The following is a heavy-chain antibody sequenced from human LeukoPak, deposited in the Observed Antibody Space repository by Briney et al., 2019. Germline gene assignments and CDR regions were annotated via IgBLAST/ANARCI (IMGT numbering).Heavy chain of an antibody. V-gene: IGHV3-7*01. Sequence: GGSLRLYCAASGFTFSGYWMTWVRQAPGNGLEWLANIKQDGSEKYYVDSMKGRFTISRDNTKTSLYLQMSSLRVEDTAVYYCARVRIGSGWFYFDYWAQGTLVTVSS. CDR1: GFTFSGYW. J-gene: IGHJ4*02. D-gene: IGHD6-19*01. CDR3: ARVRIGSGWFYFDY. CDR2: IKQDGSEK.